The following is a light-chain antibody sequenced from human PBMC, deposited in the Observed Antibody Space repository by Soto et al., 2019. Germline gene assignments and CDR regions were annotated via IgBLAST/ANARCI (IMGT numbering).Light chain of an antibody. V-gene: IGKV3-15*01. J-gene: IGKJ1*01. CDR3: QQYNDWPWT. CDR2: AAS. CDR1: QSVSSN. Sequence: EILMTQSPATLSVSPGERATLSCRASQSVSSNLAWYQQKPGQAPRLLIYAASTRATGIPVRFSGSGSGTEFTLTISSLHPEDFAVYSCQQYNDWPWTFGQGTKV.